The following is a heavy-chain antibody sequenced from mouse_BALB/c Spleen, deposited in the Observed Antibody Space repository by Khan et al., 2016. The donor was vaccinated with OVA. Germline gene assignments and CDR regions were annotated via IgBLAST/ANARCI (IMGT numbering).Heavy chain of an antibody. D-gene: IGHD2-14*01. Sequence: QVQLKQSGAELARPGASVKMSCKASGYTFTSYTIHWIKLRPGQGLEWIGYINPSNGYTNYNQKFKDKATLTADKSSTTAYMQLSSLTSDDSAVYSCVRDGAYHRNDGWFAYRGQGTLVTVSA. CDR2: INPSNGYT. CDR3: VRDGAYHRNDGWFAY. J-gene: IGHJ3*01. V-gene: IGHV1-4*01. CDR1: GYTFTSYT.